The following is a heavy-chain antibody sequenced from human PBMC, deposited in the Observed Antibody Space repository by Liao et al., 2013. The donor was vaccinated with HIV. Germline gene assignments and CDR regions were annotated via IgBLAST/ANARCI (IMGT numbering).Heavy chain of an antibody. D-gene: IGHD2-15*01. J-gene: IGHJ4*02. CDR3: ARTLPYCSGGSCYLDY. CDR2: LYSAGST. Sequence: QVHLQESGPGLVKPSETLSLTCTVSGGSINPYYWSWIRKSAGKGLEWLGRLYSAGSTDYNPSLKSRLTISVDTSKNQFSLKLSSVTAADTAVYYCARTLPYCSGGSCYLDYWAREPWSPSPQ. CDR1: GGSINPYY. V-gene: IGHV4-4*07.